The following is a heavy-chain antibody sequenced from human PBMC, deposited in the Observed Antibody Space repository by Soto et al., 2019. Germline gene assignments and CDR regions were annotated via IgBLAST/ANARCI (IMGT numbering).Heavy chain of an antibody. CDR2: IYSGGST. D-gene: IGHD6-19*01. Sequence: PGGSLRLSCGASGFTVSSNYMTWVRQAPGKGLEWVSVIYSGGSTDYADSVKGRFTISRDNSKNTLDLQMSSLRAEDTAVYYCARGRYSSGWQFDYWGQGTLVTVSS. CDR3: ARGRYSSGWQFDY. CDR1: GFTVSSNY. J-gene: IGHJ4*02. V-gene: IGHV3-66*01.